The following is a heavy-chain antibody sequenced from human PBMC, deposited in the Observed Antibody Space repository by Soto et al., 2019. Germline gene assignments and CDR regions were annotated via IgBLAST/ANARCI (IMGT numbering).Heavy chain of an antibody. CDR2: IIPIFGTA. V-gene: IGHV1-69*01. Sequence: QVQLVQSGAEVKKPGSSVKVSCKASGGTFSSYAISWVRQDPGQGLEWMGGIIPIFGTANYAQKFQGRVTITADASTSTAYIELSSVRSEDTAVYYCARRRYCSSTSCYRGGYYYGMDVWGQGTTVTVSS. J-gene: IGHJ6*02. CDR1: GGTFSSYA. CDR3: ARRRYCSSTSCYRGGYYYGMDV. D-gene: IGHD2-2*02.